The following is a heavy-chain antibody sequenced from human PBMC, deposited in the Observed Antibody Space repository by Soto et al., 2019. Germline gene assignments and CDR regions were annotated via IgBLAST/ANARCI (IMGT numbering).Heavy chain of an antibody. V-gene: IGHV1-24*01. D-gene: IGHD3-9*01. CDR2: FDPENGER. CDR3: AVPINRRAHGPDPFDF. CDR1: PYTLTELS. J-gene: IGHJ3*01. Sequence: ASVKVSCKVSPYTLTELSVHWVRQSPGKGPEWMGGFDPENGERSYAQNFQGRLTMTEDTSTDTAYMEMSSLRSEDTAMYYCAVPINRRAHGPDPFDFWGQGTMVTVSS.